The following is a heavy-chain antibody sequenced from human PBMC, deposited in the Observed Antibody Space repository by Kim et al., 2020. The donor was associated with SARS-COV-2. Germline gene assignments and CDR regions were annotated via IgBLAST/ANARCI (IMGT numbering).Heavy chain of an antibody. Sequence: GSLRLSCAASGFTFSSYAMHWVRQAPGKGLEWVAVIWYDGSNKYYADSVKGRFTISRDNSKNTLYLQMNSLRAEDTAVYYCAKVGYSSGFDAFDIWGQGTMVTVSS. CDR1: GFTFSSYA. CDR3: AKVGYSSGFDAFDI. V-gene: IGHV3-33*06. J-gene: IGHJ3*02. CDR2: IWYDGSNK. D-gene: IGHD6-19*01.